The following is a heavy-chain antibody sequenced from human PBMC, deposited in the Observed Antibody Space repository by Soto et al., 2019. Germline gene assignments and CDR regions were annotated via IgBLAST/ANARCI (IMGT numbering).Heavy chain of an antibody. Sequence: PSETLSLTCTVSGGSISSSSYYSGWIRQPPGKGLEWVGSIYYTGSTYYNPSLKSRVTISVDTSKNQFSLKLSSVTAADTAVYYCASPKEGYSYGYGSMDVWGQGTTVTVSS. V-gene: IGHV4-39*01. CDR3: ASPKEGYSYGYGSMDV. D-gene: IGHD5-18*01. CDR2: IYYTGST. J-gene: IGHJ6*02. CDR1: GGSISSSSYY.